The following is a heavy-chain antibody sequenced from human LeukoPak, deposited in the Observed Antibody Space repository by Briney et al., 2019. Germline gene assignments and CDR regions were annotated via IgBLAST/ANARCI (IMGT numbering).Heavy chain of an antibody. CDR3: ATDRGWRTSGYYLYNFEY. D-gene: IGHD3-3*01. CDR2: ISSSSSYI. J-gene: IGHJ4*02. Sequence: GGSLRLSCAASGFTFSSYSMNWVRQAPGKGLEWVSSISSSSSYIYYADSVKGRFTISRDNAKNSLYLQMNSLRAEDTAVYYCATDRGWRTSGYYLYNFEYWGQGTLVTYSS. CDR1: GFTFSSYS. V-gene: IGHV3-21*01.